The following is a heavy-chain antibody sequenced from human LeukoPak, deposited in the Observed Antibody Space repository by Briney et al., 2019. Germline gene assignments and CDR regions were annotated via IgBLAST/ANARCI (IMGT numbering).Heavy chain of an antibody. V-gene: IGHV4-59*01. CDR3: ARGSGWNRGDAFDI. J-gene: IGHJ3*02. Sequence: SETLSLTCTVSGGSITTNYWSWIRQPPGKGLEWIGYIYYSGRTNSNPSLKSRVAISIDTSKNQFSLRLSSVTAADTAVYYCARGSGWNRGDAFDIWGQGTMVTVSS. CDR1: GGSITTNY. D-gene: IGHD6-19*01. CDR2: IYYSGRT.